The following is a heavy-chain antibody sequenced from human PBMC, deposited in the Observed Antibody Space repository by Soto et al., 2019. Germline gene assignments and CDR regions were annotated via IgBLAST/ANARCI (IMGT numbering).Heavy chain of an antibody. CDR1: GFTFSSYA. Sequence: PGGSLRLSCAASGFTFSSYAMSWVRQAPGKGLEWVSVISGSGSGGSTDYADTVKGRFTISRDDSKNTLYLQMDSLRAEDTAIYYCTRDIDVGVRGIFAPFDYWGQGTLVTVSS. CDR3: TRDIDVGVRGIFAPFDY. D-gene: IGHD3-10*01. V-gene: IGHV3-23*01. J-gene: IGHJ4*02. CDR2: ISGSGSGGST.